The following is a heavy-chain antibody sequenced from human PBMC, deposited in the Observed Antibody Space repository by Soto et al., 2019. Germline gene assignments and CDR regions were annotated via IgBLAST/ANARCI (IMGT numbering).Heavy chain of an antibody. J-gene: IGHJ2*01. CDR3: AGVRRDLHSFPTRRSSDL. D-gene: IGHD4-4*01. V-gene: IGHV1-46*01. CDR1: GYTFTSYY. CDR2: INPTGGRT. Sequence: ASVKVSCKASGYTFTSYYMHWVRQAPGQGLEWMGLINPTGGRTNYAQRFQGRVTMTRDTSTSTVYMELSSLTSEDTSFYYCAGVRRDLHSFPTRRSSDL.